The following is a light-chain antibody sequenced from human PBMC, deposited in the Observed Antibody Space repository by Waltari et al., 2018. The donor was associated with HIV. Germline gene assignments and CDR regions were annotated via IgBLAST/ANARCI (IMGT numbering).Light chain of an antibody. V-gene: IGLV6-57*01. J-gene: IGLJ2*01. Sequence: NFILTQSHSVSESPGKTVTISCTRSSGGIGSTYFQWYQQRPGRSPDTVIYEDSQRPSGVPNRFSGSVDSSSNSASLTISGLKTEDEADYFCQSYDGTTVVFGGGTRLTVL. CDR1: SGGIGSTY. CDR3: QSYDGTTVV. CDR2: EDS.